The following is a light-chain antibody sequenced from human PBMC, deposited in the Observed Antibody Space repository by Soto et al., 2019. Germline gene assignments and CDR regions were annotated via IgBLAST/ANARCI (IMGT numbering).Light chain of an antibody. CDR2: DAS. CDR1: QDISNY. CDR3: QQYDNLPPFT. V-gene: IGKV1-33*01. Sequence: DIQMTQSPSSLSASVGERVTITCQASQDISNYLNWYQQKPGKAPKLLNYDASNLETGVPSRFSGSGSGTDFTFTISSLQPEDIATYYCQQYDNLPPFTFGPGTKVDIK. J-gene: IGKJ3*01.